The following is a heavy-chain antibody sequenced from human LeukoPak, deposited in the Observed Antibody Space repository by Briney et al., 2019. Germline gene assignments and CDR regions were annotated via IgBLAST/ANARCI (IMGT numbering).Heavy chain of an antibody. CDR3: AKEQRGYSGYAVGSWFDP. J-gene: IGHJ5*02. CDR2: IREDGTEK. V-gene: IGHV3-7*03. D-gene: IGHD5-12*01. Sequence: GGSLRLSCTASGFTFSGAWMTWVRQAPGKGLEWVANIREDGTEKNYVDSVKGRFTISRDNSKNTLYLQMKSLRAEDTAVYYCAKEQRGYSGYAVGSWFDPWGQGTLVTVSS. CDR1: GFTFSGAW.